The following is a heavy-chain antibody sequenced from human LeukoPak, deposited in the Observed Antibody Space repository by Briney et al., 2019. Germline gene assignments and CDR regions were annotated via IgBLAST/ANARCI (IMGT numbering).Heavy chain of an antibody. CDR2: ISAYNGNT. Sequence: ASVKVSCKASGYTFTSYGISWVRQAPGQGLEWMGWISAYNGNTNYAQKLQGRVTMTTDTSTSTAYMELRSLRSDDTAVYYCARDRIVLMVYAIRGSWFDPWGQGTLVTVSS. CDR3: ARDRIVLMVYAIRGSWFDP. CDR1: GYTFTSYG. J-gene: IGHJ5*02. V-gene: IGHV1-18*01. D-gene: IGHD2-8*01.